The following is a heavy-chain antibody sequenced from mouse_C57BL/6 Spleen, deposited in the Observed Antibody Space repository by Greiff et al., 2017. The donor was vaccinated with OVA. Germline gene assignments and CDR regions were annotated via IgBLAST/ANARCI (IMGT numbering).Heavy chain of an antibody. J-gene: IGHJ4*01. CDR1: GISITTGNYR. CDR3: AREYGNYGMDY. D-gene: IGHD2-10*02. Sequence: DVKLQESGPGLVKPSQTVFLTCTVTGISITTGNYRWSWIRQFPGNKLEWIGYIYYSGTITYNPSLTSRTTITRDTPKNQFFLEMNSLTAEDTATYYCAREYGNYGMDYWGQGTSVTVSS. CDR2: IYYSGTI. V-gene: IGHV3-5*01.